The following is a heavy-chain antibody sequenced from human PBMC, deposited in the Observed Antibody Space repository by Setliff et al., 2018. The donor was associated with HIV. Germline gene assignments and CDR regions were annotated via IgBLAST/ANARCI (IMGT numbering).Heavy chain of an antibody. CDR2: IYYSGST. Sequence: SETLSLTCTVSGGSISSYYWSWIRQSPGKGLEWIGYIYYSGSTNYNPSLKSRVTILVDRSKNQFSLNLSSVTAADTAVYYCARATFSSSWYPFDGFDIWGQGTMVT. D-gene: IGHD6-13*01. V-gene: IGHV4-59*01. CDR3: ARATFSSSWYPFDGFDI. J-gene: IGHJ3*02. CDR1: GGSISSYY.